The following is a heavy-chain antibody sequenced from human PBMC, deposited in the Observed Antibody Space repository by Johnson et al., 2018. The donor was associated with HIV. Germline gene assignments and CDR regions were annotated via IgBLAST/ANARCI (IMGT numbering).Heavy chain of an antibody. CDR2: ISYDGSNK. D-gene: IGHD4-23*01. CDR1: GFSFSDYW. V-gene: IGHV3-30*18. CDR3: AKVSGGRSMTTVVTLDDAFDI. Sequence: VQLLESWGGLVQPGGSLRLSCAASGFSFSDYWMTWVRQAPGKGLEWVAVISYDGSNKYYADSVKGRFTISRDNSKNTLYLQMNSLRAEDTAVYYCAKVSGGRSMTTVVTLDDAFDIWGQGTMVTFSS. J-gene: IGHJ3*02.